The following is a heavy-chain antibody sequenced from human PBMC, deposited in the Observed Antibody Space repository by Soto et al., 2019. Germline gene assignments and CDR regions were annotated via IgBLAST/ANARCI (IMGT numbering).Heavy chain of an antibody. Sequence: QVQLAESGGGGVQPGRSLRLSCVASGFTFNTYSMHWVRQPPGKGLEWLAAIWYDGTQKYYADSVKGRFIISRDNSKKTRYLEMNSLRAEDTAVYYCARAGGTTVTGLWHFDSWGQGTLVTVSS. V-gene: IGHV3-33*01. CDR1: GFTFNTYS. CDR3: ARAGGTTVTGLWHFDS. CDR2: IWYDGTQK. J-gene: IGHJ4*02. D-gene: IGHD4-17*01.